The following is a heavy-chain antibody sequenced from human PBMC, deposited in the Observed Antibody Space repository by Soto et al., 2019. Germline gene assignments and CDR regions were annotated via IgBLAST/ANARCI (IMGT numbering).Heavy chain of an antibody. CDR1: GGTFSSYA. J-gene: IGHJ6*02. D-gene: IGHD2-2*02. V-gene: IGHV1-69*06. CDR3: ATPVVPAAIRRDYYYYYGMDV. CDR2: IIPIFGTA. Sequence: ASVKVSCKASGGTFSSYAISWVRQAPGQGLEWMGGIIPIFGTANYAQKFQGRVTITADKSTSTAYMELSSLRSEDTAVYYCATPVVPAAIRRDYYYYYGMDVWGQGTTVTVS.